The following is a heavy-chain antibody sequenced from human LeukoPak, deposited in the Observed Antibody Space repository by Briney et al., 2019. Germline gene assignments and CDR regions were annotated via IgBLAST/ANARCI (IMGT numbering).Heavy chain of an antibody. J-gene: IGHJ4*02. D-gene: IGHD5-24*01. CDR2: IDSGGST. Sequence: GGSLRLSCAASGFTVSSNYMSWVRQAPGKGLEWVSVIDSGGSTYYADSVKGRFTISRDNSKNTLYLQMNSLRAEDTAVYYCARAPTQMATESYYFDYWGQGTLVTVSS. CDR1: GFTVSSNY. CDR3: ARAPTQMATESYYFDY. V-gene: IGHV3-66*01.